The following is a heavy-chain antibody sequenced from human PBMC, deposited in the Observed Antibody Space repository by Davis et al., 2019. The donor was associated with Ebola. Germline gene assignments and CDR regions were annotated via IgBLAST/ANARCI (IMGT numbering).Heavy chain of an antibody. D-gene: IGHD6-13*01. CDR1: GGSISSYY. CDR3: ARIAAAGPYYFDY. V-gene: IGHV4-59*01. Sequence: MPSETLSLTCTVSGGSISSYYWSWIRQPPGKGLEWIGYIYYSGSTNYNASLKSRVTISVDTSKNQFSLKLSSVTAADTAVYYCARIAAAGPYYFDYWGQGTLVTVSS. J-gene: IGHJ4*02. CDR2: IYYSGST.